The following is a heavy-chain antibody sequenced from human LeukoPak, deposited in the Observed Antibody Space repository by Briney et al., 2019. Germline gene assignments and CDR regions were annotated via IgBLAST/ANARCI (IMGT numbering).Heavy chain of an antibody. CDR2: IKQDGSEG. Sequence: GGSLRLSCAASGFTFSDYWMTWVRQAPGKGLEWVANIKQDGSEGYYVDSVKGRFTISRDNAKNSLYLQMNSLRAEDTAVYYCAKGVPAVAGTIRVPDYYYGMDVWGQGTTVTVSS. V-gene: IGHV3-7*03. D-gene: IGHD6-19*01. CDR1: GFTFSDYW. J-gene: IGHJ6*02. CDR3: AKGVPAVAGTIRVPDYYYGMDV.